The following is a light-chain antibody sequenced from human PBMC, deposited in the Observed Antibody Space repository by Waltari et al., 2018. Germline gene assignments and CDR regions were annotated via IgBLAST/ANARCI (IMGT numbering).Light chain of an antibody. CDR1: QGISNY. Sequence: DIQMTQSPSSLSASVGDRDTITCRASQGISNYLAWYQQTPGKVTKILIYAAATLQTGVPCRFSGRGSRTDFTLTISSLQPEDVATYYCQKYNSALRTFGQGTKVEIK. J-gene: IGKJ1*01. V-gene: IGKV1-27*01. CDR3: QKYNSALRT. CDR2: AAA.